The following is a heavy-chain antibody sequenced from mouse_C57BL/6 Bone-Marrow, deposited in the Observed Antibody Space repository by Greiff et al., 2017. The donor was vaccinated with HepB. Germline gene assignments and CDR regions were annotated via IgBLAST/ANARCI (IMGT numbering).Heavy chain of an antibody. CDR1: GYTFTGYW. CDR2: ILPGSGST. CDR3: ARRSRLGAWFAY. Sequence: QVQLQQSGAELMKPGASVKLSCKATGYTFTGYWIEWVKQRPGHGLEWIGEILPGSGSTNYNEKFKGKATLTADKSSSTAYMQLSSLTSEDSAVYFCARRSRLGAWFAYWGQGTLVTVSA. J-gene: IGHJ3*01. V-gene: IGHV1-9*01. D-gene: IGHD4-1*01.